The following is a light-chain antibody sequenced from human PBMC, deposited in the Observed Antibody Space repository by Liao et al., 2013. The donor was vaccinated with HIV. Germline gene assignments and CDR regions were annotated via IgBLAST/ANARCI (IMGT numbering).Light chain of an antibody. J-gene: IGLJ3*02. V-gene: IGLV3-21*01. CDR1: NIGDKS. CDR3: QVWDTGNDHPRV. CDR2: YDN. Sequence: SNVLTQPPSVSVAPGQTARITCGGDNIGDKSVHWYQQRPGQAPVLLIYYDNDRPSGTPERFSGSTSGNTATLTISRVEAGDEADYYCQVWDTGNDHPRVFGGGTKL.